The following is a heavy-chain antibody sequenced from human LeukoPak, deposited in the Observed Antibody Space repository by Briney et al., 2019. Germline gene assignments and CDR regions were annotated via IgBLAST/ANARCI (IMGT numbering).Heavy chain of an antibody. CDR1: GFTFSSYW. CDR3: ARDVLYTGGMDV. Sequence: PGGSLRLSCAASGFTFSSYWMHWVRQAPGRGLVWVSRIKNDGTITFYADSVKGRFTISRDNAKNTLYLQMNSLRAEDTAVYYCARDVLYTGGMDVWGQGTTVTVSS. CDR2: IKNDGTIT. J-gene: IGHJ6*02. V-gene: IGHV3-74*01. D-gene: IGHD2-2*02.